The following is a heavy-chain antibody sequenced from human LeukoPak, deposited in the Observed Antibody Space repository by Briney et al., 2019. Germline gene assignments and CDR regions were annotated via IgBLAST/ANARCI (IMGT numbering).Heavy chain of an antibody. J-gene: IGHJ4*02. CDR1: GYSISSGYY. CDR2: IYHSGSP. Sequence: SETLSLTCAVSGYSISSGYYWGWIRQPPGKGLEWIGNIYHSGSPYYNPSLKSRVTISVDTSKNQFSLKVSSVTVADTAVYYCARMSNYYDTSGYYQSLDYWGQGTLVTVSS. CDR3: ARMSNYYDTSGYYQSLDY. V-gene: IGHV4-38-2*01. D-gene: IGHD3-22*01.